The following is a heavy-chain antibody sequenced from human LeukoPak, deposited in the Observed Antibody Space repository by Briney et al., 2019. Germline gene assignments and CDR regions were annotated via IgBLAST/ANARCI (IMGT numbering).Heavy chain of an antibody. V-gene: IGHV3-21*01. CDR2: LSRSSNNI. J-gene: IGHJ6*03. Sequence: PGGSLRLSCAASGFTFSRYSMNWVRQAPGKGLEWVSSLSRSSNNIYYADSVKGRFTISRDNAKKSLFLQMNSLRAEDTAVYYCAIGGYSYGYTVDYYYMDVWGTGTTVTVSS. D-gene: IGHD5-18*01. CDR1: GFTFSRYS. CDR3: AIGGYSYGYTVDYYYMDV.